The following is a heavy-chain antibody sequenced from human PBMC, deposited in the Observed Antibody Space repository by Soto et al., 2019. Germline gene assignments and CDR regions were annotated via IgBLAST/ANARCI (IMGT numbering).Heavy chain of an antibody. Sequence: SETLSLTCTVSGGSISSAAYCWSWIRQSPDKGLEWIGHIYDGGTTYSSPSLKGRVTISADTSETQFSLKLNSVSAADTAVYYCARGPSGDKGDYWGQGIQVTVS. CDR2: IYDGGTT. CDR1: GGSISSAAYC. D-gene: IGHD7-27*01. V-gene: IGHV4-30-4*01. CDR3: ARGPSGDKGDY. J-gene: IGHJ4*02.